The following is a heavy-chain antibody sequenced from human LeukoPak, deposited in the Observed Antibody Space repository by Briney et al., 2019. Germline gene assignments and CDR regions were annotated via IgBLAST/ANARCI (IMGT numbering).Heavy chain of an antibody. D-gene: IGHD3-16*02. CDR1: GYTFTSYD. CDR2: MNPNSGKT. Sequence: ASVKVSCKASGYTFTSYDINWVRQATGQGLEWMGWMNPNSGKTGYAQKFQGRVTMTRNTSISTAYMELSSLRSEDTAVYYCARGNYDYIWGSYRYTGLRYWGQGTLVTVSS. V-gene: IGHV1-8*01. CDR3: ARGNYDYIWGSYRYTGLRY. J-gene: IGHJ4*02.